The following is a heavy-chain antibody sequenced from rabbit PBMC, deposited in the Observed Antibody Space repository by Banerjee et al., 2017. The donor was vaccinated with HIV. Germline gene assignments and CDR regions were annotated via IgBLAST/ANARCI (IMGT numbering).Heavy chain of an antibody. V-gene: IGHV1S43*01. CDR1: GIDFSSGYD. CDR3: ARDLAGVIGWNFNL. Sequence: QEQLVESGGGLVQPEGSLTLTCKASGIDFSSGYDMCWVRQAPGKGLEWIACIYTSGGNTWYASWAKGRFTISTSTSLNTVTLQMTNLTGADTATYFCARDLAGVIGWNFNLWGQGTLVTVS. D-gene: IGHD4-1*01. J-gene: IGHJ4*01. CDR2: IYTSGGNT.